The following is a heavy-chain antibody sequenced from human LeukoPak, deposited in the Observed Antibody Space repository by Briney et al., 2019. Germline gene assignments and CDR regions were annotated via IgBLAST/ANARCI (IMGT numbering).Heavy chain of an antibody. J-gene: IGHJ4*02. CDR3: ARERGGIAAAGTSLEIFDY. Sequence: SQTLSLTCAISGDSVSSNSAAWNWIRQSPSRALEWLGRTYYRSKWYNYYAVSVKSRITINPDTSKNQFSLQLNSVTPEDTAVYYCARERGGIAAAGTSLEIFDYWGQGTLVTVSS. CDR2: TYYRSKWYN. D-gene: IGHD6-13*01. CDR1: GDSVSSNSAA. V-gene: IGHV6-1*01.